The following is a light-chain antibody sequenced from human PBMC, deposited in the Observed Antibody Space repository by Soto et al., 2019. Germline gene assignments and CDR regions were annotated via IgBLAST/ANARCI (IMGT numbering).Light chain of an antibody. Sequence: EIVLTQSPATLSLSPGERATLSCRASQSVSSYLAWYQQKPGQAPRLLIYDASNRATGIPARFSGSGSGTDFTLTISSLEPEDFAVYYCQQRSSGHTFGQGTKLEIK. J-gene: IGKJ2*01. CDR1: QSVSSY. V-gene: IGKV3-11*01. CDR3: QQRSSGHT. CDR2: DAS.